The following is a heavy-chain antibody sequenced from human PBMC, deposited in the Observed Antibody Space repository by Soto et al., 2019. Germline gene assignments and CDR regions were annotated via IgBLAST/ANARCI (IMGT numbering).Heavy chain of an antibody. Sequence: GGSLRLSCAASGFTCSSYDMSWVRQAPGKGLEWVSTILVGGSTHYPDSVKGRFTISRDNSKNTVFLQMNSLTAGDTSVYYCAKATATGGGAFDIRGQGTMVTVSS. V-gene: IGHV3-23*01. J-gene: IGHJ3*02. CDR1: GFTCSSYD. CDR3: AKATATGGGAFDI. D-gene: IGHD2-8*02. CDR2: ILVGGST.